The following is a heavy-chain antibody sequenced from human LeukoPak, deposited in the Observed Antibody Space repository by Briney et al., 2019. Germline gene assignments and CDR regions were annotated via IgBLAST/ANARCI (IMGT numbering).Heavy chain of an antibody. CDR3: AREPLLRILTSYYPFDY. CDR2: ISTYNGNT. J-gene: IGHJ4*02. Sequence: ASVKVSCKASGYTFTSNVLGWVRQAPGQGLEWMGWISTYNGNTNYAQQVQDRVTMTTDTSTSTAYMELTSLRSDDTAVYYCAREPLLRILTSYYPFDYWGQGTLVTVSS. V-gene: IGHV1-18*01. CDR1: GYTFTSNV. D-gene: IGHD3-9*01.